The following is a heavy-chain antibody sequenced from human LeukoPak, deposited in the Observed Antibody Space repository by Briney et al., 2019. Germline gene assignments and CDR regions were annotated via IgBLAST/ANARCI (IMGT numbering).Heavy chain of an antibody. V-gene: IGHV1-69*13. CDR3: ARISIHYDYVWGSYRYTGGDY. CDR2: IIPIFGTA. D-gene: IGHD3-16*02. CDR1: GGTFSSYA. J-gene: IGHJ4*02. Sequence: EASVKVSCKASGGTFSSYAISWVRQAPGQGLEWMGGIIPIFGTANYAQKFQGRVTITADESTSTAYMELSSLRSEDTAVYYCARISIHYDYVWGSYRYTGGDYWGQGTLVTVSS.